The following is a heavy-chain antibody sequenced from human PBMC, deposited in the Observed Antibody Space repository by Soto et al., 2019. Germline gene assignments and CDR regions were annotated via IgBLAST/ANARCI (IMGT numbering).Heavy chain of an antibody. Sequence: ESGGGVVQPGRSLRLSCAASGFTLTNYAMHWVRQAPGKGLEWLAVISDDGDKKYYADSVKGRFTISRNNSNKTIYLQMNSLTPEDTAVYYCAIEPYSSSTLFDYWGQGTLVTVSS. D-gene: IGHD6-6*01. J-gene: IGHJ4*02. V-gene: IGHV3-30-3*02. CDR1: GFTLTNYA. CDR3: AIEPYSSSTLFDY. CDR2: ISDDGDKK.